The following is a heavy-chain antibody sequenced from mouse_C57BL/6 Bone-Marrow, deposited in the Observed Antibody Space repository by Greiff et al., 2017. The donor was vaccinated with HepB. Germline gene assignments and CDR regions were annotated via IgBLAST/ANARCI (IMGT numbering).Heavy chain of an antibody. J-gene: IGHJ4*01. CDR2: ISSGGSYT. V-gene: IGHV5-6*01. CDR1: GFTFSSYG. Sequence: EVHLVESGGDLVKPGGSLKLSCAASGFTFSSYGMSWVRQTPDKRLEWVATISSGGSYTDYPDSVKGRFTISRDNAKNTLYLQMSSLKSEDTAMYYCARHPSPMDYWGQGTSVTVSS. CDR3: ARHPSPMDY.